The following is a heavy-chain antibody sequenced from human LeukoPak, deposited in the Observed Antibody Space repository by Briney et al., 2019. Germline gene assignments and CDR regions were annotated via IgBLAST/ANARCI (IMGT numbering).Heavy chain of an antibody. D-gene: IGHD2-15*01. J-gene: IGHJ4*02. CDR2: MNPNSGNT. CDR3: ARRGRGYCSGGRCLDDDY. V-gene: IGHV1-8*01. CDR1: GYTFTSYD. Sequence: ASVKVSCKASGYTFTSYDINWVRQATGQGLEWMGWMNPNSGNTGYAQKFQGRVTMTRNTSISTAYMELSSLRSEDTAVYYCARRGRGYCSGGRCLDDDYWGQGTLVTVSS.